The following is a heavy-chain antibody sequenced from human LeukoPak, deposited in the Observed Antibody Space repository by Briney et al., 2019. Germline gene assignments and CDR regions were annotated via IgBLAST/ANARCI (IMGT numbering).Heavy chain of an antibody. Sequence: ASVKVSCKASGYTFTDYTMHWLRQAPGQRLDWMGWINGGSGNTKYSPEFQGRVTITRDTSASTAYMELSSLRSEDTAVYYCANPRYDSSGYYYVDWGQGTLVAVSS. D-gene: IGHD3-22*01. V-gene: IGHV1-3*01. CDR1: GYTFTDYT. J-gene: IGHJ4*02. CDR2: INGGSGNT. CDR3: ANPRYDSSGYYYVD.